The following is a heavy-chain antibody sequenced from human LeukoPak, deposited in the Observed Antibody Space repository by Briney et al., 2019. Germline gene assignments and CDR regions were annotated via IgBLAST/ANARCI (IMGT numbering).Heavy chain of an antibody. Sequence: GGSLRLSCAASGFTFSSYWMHWVRQAPGKGLVWVSRINSDGSSTSYADSVKGRFTISRDNAKNTLYLQMNSLRAEDTAVYYCARDPTEVVGADGSWFDPWGQGTLVTVSS. CDR2: INSDGSST. CDR3: ARDPTEVVGADGSWFDP. J-gene: IGHJ5*02. CDR1: GFTFSSYW. V-gene: IGHV3-74*01. D-gene: IGHD1-26*01.